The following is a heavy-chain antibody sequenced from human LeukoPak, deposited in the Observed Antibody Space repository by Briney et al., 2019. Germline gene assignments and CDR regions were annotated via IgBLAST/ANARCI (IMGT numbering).Heavy chain of an antibody. D-gene: IGHD1-26*01. CDR3: ARPQYSGSYAGSAFDI. CDR1: GFTFSSYW. Sequence: PWGSLRLSCAASGFTFSSYWMSWVRQAPGKGLEWVANIKQDGSEKYYVDSVKGRFTISRDNAKNSLYLQMNSLRAEDTAVYYCARPQYSGSYAGSAFDIWGQGTMVTVSS. V-gene: IGHV3-7*01. CDR2: IKQDGSEK. J-gene: IGHJ3*02.